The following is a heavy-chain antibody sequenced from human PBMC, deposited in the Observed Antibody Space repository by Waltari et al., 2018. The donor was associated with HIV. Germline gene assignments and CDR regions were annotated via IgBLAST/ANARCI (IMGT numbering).Heavy chain of an antibody. V-gene: IGHV4-34*01. J-gene: IGHJ6*02. D-gene: IGHD3-10*01. CDR2: INDSGTT. CDR3: AGGHSAILYGLDV. CDR1: GGSFSGKF. Sequence: QVQLQQWGAGLLTTSETLSLTCAVSGGSFSGKFWTWIRQPPGKGLEWIGEINDSGTTNYNPSLKGRGTMSVDTSKNYFSLKLRSVTAADTAVYYCAGGHSAILYGLDVWGQGTTVTASS.